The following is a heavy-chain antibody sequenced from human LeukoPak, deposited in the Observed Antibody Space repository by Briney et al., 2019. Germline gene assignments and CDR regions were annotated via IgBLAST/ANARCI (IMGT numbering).Heavy chain of an antibody. CDR3: ARDGYSSGQYYYYMDV. CDR1: GFTFSSYS. D-gene: IGHD6-19*01. CDR2: ISSSSSYI. V-gene: IGHV3-21*01. Sequence: GGSLRLSCAASGFTFSSYSMNWVRQAPGKGLEWVSSISSSSSYIYYADSLKGRFTISRDNAKNSVYLQMNSLSAEDTAVYYCARDGYSSGQYYYYMDVWGKGTTVTISS. J-gene: IGHJ6*03.